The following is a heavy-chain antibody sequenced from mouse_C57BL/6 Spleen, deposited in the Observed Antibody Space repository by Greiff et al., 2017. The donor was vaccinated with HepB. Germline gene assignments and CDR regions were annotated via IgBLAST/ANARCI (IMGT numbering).Heavy chain of an antibody. CDR1: GFTFSSYG. V-gene: IGHV5-6*01. CDR3: AGELGRVFAY. J-gene: IGHJ3*01. CDR2: ISSGGSYT. D-gene: IGHD4-1*01. Sequence: EVMLVESGGDLVKPGGSLKLSCAASGFTFSSYGMSWVRQTPDKRLEWVATISSGGSYTYYPDSVKGRFTISRDNAKNTLYLQMSSLKSEDTAMYYCAGELGRVFAYWGQGTLVTVSA.